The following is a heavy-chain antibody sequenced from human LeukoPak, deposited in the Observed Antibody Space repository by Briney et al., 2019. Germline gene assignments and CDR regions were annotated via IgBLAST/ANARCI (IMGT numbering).Heavy chain of an antibody. Sequence: PGGSLRLSCAASGFTFSSYSMNWVRQAPGKGLEWVSSISSSSSYIYYADSVKGRFTISRDNAKNSLYLQMNSLRAEDMAVYYCARDGPADTDYWGQGTLVTVPS. CDR3: ARDGPADTDY. J-gene: IGHJ4*02. V-gene: IGHV3-21*01. D-gene: IGHD6-25*01. CDR2: ISSSSSYI. CDR1: GFTFSSYS.